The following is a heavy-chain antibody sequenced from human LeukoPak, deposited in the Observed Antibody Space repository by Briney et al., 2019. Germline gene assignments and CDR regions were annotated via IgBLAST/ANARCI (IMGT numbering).Heavy chain of an antibody. J-gene: IGHJ6*02. CDR3: ARCGGDFTHYYYYGMDV. CDR1: GYSFTSYW. D-gene: IGHD2-21*02. V-gene: IGHV5-51*01. Sequence: GESLKISCKGSGYSFTSYWIGWVRPMPGKGLEWMGIIYPGDSDTRYSPSFQGQVTISADKSISTAYLQWSSLKASDTAMYYCARCGGDFTHYYYYGMDVWAKGPRSPSP. CDR2: IYPGDSDT.